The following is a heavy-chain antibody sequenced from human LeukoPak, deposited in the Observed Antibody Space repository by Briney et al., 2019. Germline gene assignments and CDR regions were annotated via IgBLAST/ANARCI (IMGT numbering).Heavy chain of an antibody. V-gene: IGHV3-23*01. CDR2: ITGSAGGT. D-gene: IGHD5/OR15-5a*01. Sequence: GGSLRLSCAASGFTFSSYAMGWVRQAPGKGLEWVSAITGSAGGTYYADSVKGRSAISRGNFKNTLYLDMNSLRAEDTAVYYCAKGSSSVWPYYFDYWGQGALVTASS. CDR3: AKGSSSVWPYYFDY. J-gene: IGHJ4*02. CDR1: GFTFSSYA.